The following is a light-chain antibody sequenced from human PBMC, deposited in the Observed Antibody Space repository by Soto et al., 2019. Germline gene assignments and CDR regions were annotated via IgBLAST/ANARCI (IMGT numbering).Light chain of an antibody. CDR2: GTT. CDR1: TSNIGAGYD. J-gene: IGLJ7*01. Sequence: QSVLTQPPSVSGAPGQRVTISCTGSTSNIGAGYDVHWYQQLPGTAPKLLVHGTTYRTSGVPDRFSGSRSGTSASLAITGLQADNEATYYCHSYDSTLSGSIFGGGTQLTVL. CDR3: HSYDSTLSGSI. V-gene: IGLV1-40*01.